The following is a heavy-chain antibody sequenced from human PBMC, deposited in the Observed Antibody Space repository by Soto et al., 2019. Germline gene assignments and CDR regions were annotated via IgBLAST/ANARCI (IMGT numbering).Heavy chain of an antibody. Sequence: QVQLQESGPGLVKPSGTLSLTCAVSGGSISGSNWWSWVRQPRGKGLWRVGENYHSGSTNYNPTLWSRVTISVDKSKNQFSLKVSSVTAADAAVYYCAREPSAVAGHNWFDPWGQGTLVTVSS. CDR2: NYHSGST. V-gene: IGHV4-4*02. CDR1: GGSISGSNW. CDR3: AREPSAVAGHNWFDP. D-gene: IGHD6-19*01. J-gene: IGHJ5*02.